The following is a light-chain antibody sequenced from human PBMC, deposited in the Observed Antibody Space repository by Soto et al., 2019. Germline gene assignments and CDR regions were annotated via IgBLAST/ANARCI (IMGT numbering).Light chain of an antibody. CDR2: DTS. Sequence: EIVLTQSPATLSLSPGERATLSCRASQSISIHLAWYQQKPGQAPRLLIYDTSSRASGIPARFSGSGSATDFTLTISRLEPEDFAVYYCQHSGDFRWTFGQGTKVDIK. V-gene: IGKV3-11*01. CDR1: QSISIH. J-gene: IGKJ1*01. CDR3: QHSGDFRWT.